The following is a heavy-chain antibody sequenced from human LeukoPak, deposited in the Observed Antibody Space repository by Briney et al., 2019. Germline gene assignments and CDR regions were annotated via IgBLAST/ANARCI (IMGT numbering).Heavy chain of an antibody. V-gene: IGHV4-61*01. CDR2: IYYSGST. D-gene: IGHD5-18*01. CDR3: ARDKQPGDY. CDR1: GGSVSSGRYY. Sequence: SETLSLTCTVSGGSVSSGRYYWGWIRQPPGKGLEWIGYIYYSGSTTHNPSLKSRVTMSVDTPKNQFSLKLSSVTAADTAVYYCARDKQPGDYWGQGTLVTVSS. J-gene: IGHJ4*02.